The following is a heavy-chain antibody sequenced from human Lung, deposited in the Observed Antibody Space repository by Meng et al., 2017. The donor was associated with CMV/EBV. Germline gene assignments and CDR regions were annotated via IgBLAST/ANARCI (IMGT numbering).Heavy chain of an antibody. J-gene: IGHJ5*02. CDR2: ISAYNGNT. D-gene: IGHD6-13*01. Sequence: QVQLLQSGAEVKKPGASVKVSCKASGYTFSSYGISWVRQAPGQGLEWMGWISAYNGNTNYAQKLQGRVTMTTDTSTSTAYMELRSLRSDDTAVYYCAASSSSWYQNWFDPWGQGTLVTVSS. V-gene: IGHV1-18*01. CDR1: GYTFSSYG. CDR3: AASSSSWYQNWFDP.